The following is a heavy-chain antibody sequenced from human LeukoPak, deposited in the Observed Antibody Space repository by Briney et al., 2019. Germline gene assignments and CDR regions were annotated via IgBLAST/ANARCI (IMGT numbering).Heavy chain of an antibody. D-gene: IGHD3-10*01. CDR1: GFTFSTYA. V-gene: IGHV3-64D*09. J-gene: IGHJ4*02. Sequence: GGSLRLSCSASGFTFSTYAMHSVPQAPGKGLEHVSTINTNGDDTYYADSVKGRFTISRDNSKRTLYLQMSSLRAEDTAVYYCVKDLRGGGYYTSFDYWGQGTLVTVSS. CDR3: VKDLRGGGYYTSFDY. CDR2: INTNGDDT.